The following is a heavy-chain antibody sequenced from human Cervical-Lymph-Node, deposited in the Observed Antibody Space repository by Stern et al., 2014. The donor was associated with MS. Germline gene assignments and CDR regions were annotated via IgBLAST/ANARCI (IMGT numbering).Heavy chain of an antibody. V-gene: IGHV1-8*01. D-gene: IGHD3-10*01. J-gene: IGHJ1*01. CDR3: TKGGGR. CDR1: GYIFTSDD. Sequence: QVQLGQSGAEVREPGASVRLSCKASGYIFTSDDINWVRQASGQGLEWMGWMNPDSGDTGFEQKFRGRVTMTRDISTSTAFMELSNLTSEDTAVYYCTKGGGRWGQGTQVTVSS. CDR2: MNPDSGDT.